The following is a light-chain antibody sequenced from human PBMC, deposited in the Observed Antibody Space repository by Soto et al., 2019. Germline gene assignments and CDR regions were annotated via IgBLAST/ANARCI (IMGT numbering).Light chain of an antibody. CDR1: QSVDTY. Sequence: EILMTQSPDTLSVSLGERPTLSCRATQSVDTYLAWYQQRPGQSPRLLIYGASTRATDVPGRFSGSGSGTEFTLTITSLQSEDFAVYYCQQYNDWPRTFGQGTKVEIK. CDR3: QQYNDWPRT. J-gene: IGKJ1*01. V-gene: IGKV3-15*01. CDR2: GAS.